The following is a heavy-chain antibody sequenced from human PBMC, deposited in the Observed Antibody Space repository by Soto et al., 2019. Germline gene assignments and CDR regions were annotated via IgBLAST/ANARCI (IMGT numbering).Heavy chain of an antibody. CDR1: GGSFSGYY. J-gene: IGHJ5*02. D-gene: IGHD3-10*01. Sequence: PSETLSLTCAVYGGSFSGYYWSWIRQPPGKGLEWIGEINHSGSTNYNPSLKSRVTISVDTSKNQFSLKLSSVTAADTAVYYYARGTLMVRGVIAWFDPWGQGTLVTVSS. CDR3: ARGTLMVRGVIAWFDP. V-gene: IGHV4-34*01. CDR2: INHSGST.